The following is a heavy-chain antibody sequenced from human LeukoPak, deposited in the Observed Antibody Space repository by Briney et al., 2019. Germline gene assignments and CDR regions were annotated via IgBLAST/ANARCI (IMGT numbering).Heavy chain of an antibody. CDR2: IRYDGSNK. CDR3: AKVAPRYCSSTSCSFNWFDP. D-gene: IGHD2-2*01. CDR1: GFTFSSYG. Sequence: PGGSLRLSCAASGFTFSSYGMHWVRQAPGKGLEWVAFIRYDGSNKYYADSVKGRFTISRDNSKNTLYLQMNSLRAEDTAVYYCAKVAPRYCSSTSCSFNWFDPWGQGTLVTVSS. V-gene: IGHV3-30*02. J-gene: IGHJ5*02.